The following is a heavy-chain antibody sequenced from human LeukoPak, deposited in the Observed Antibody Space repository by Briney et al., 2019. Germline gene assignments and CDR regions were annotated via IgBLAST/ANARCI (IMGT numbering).Heavy chain of an antibody. CDR3: AMIVYGSGSPTYYFDY. CDR1: GYTFTDHY. J-gene: IGHJ4*02. D-gene: IGHD3-10*01. V-gene: IGHV1-2*02. Sequence: ASVKVSCKASGYTFTDHYMHWVRQAPGQGLEWMGWINPNSGGTKYAQKFQDTVTMTRDTSISTAYMEVSRLRSDDTAMYYCAMIVYGSGSPTYYFDYWGQGTLVTVPS. CDR2: INPNSGGT.